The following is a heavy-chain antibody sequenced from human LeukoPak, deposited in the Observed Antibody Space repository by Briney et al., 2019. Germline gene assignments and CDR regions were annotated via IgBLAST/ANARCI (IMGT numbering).Heavy chain of an antibody. V-gene: IGHV3-15*01. CDR1: GFSFSNAW. CDR2: IRSKAGGGTP. Sequence: PGGSLRLSCAASGFSFSNAWMRWVRQAPGKGLEWVGRIRSKAGGGTPEYAAPVIGRFSMSRDDSKNTLYLQMSSLKTEDTAVYYCTTELAGYRSSWHQRDYFDYWGQGTLVTVSS. J-gene: IGHJ4*02. D-gene: IGHD6-13*01. CDR3: TTELAGYRSSWHQRDYFDY.